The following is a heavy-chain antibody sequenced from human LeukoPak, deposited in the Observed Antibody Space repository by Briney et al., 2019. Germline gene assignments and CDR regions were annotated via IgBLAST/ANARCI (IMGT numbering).Heavy chain of an antibody. CDR3: AREDYDDIGSWEGFDH. V-gene: IGHV1-2*02. CDR1: GYTFTDYY. Sequence: GASVKVSCKASGYTFTDYYIHWVRQAPGQGLEWMGCINSNTGATNYAQKFQGRVTMTRDTSISTASMELSRLTSHDTAVYFCAREDYDDIGSWEGFDHWGRGTLVTVSS. CDR2: INSNTGAT. J-gene: IGHJ4*02. D-gene: IGHD3-22*01.